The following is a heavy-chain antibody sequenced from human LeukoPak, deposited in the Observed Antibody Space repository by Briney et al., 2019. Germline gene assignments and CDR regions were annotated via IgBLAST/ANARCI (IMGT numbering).Heavy chain of an antibody. CDR2: INHSGST. CDR3: ARAAPLGYCSSTSCYGVDY. CDR1: GGSFSGYY. Sequence: SETLSLTCAVYGGSFSGYYWSWIRQPPGKGLEWIGAINHSGSTNYNPPLKSRVTISVDTSKNQFSLKLSSVTAADTAVYYCARAAPLGYCSSTSCYGVDYWGQGTLVTVSS. V-gene: IGHV4-34*01. J-gene: IGHJ4*02. D-gene: IGHD2-2*01.